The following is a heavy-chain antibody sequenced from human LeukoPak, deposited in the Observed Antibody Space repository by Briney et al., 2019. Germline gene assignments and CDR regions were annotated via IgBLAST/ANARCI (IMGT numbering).Heavy chain of an antibody. D-gene: IGHD2-2*01. V-gene: IGHV1-69*10. CDR1: GGTFSSYT. Sequence: GASVKVSCKASGGTFSSYTISWVRQAPGQGLEWMGGIIPILGIANYAQKFQGRVTITADKSTSTAYMELSSLRSEDTAVYYCARDRGYCSSTSCYYYYYYGMDVWGQGTTVTVSS. J-gene: IGHJ6*02. CDR2: IIPILGIA. CDR3: ARDRGYCSSTSCYYYYYYGMDV.